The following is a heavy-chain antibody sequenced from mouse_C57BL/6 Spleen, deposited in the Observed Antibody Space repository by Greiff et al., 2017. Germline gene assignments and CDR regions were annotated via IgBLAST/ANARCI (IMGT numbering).Heavy chain of an antibody. CDR1: GFSLTNYG. Sequence: QVQLKESGPGLVQPSPSLSITCTVSGFSLTNYGVHWVRQSPGKGLEWLGVIWSGGSTDCNAAFISRLSISKDNYKSQVFFKMNSRQAYDTAIYYCARNGVDCLDYWGQGTTLTVSS. V-gene: IGHV2-2*01. CDR3: ARNGVDCLDY. CDR2: IWSGGST. J-gene: IGHJ2*01.